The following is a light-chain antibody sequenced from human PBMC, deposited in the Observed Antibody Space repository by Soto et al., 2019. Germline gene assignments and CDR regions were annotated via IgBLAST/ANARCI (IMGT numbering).Light chain of an antibody. CDR1: QSISSNF. CDR2: GAS. J-gene: IGKJ5*01. V-gene: IGKV3D-20*02. CDR3: QQRSNWPSIT. Sequence: EIVLTQSPGTLSLSPGEGATLSCRASQSISSNFLAWYQQKRGQAPRLLIHGASNRATGIPDRFSGSGSGTDFTLTISSLEAEDSAVYYCQQRSNWPSITFGQGTRLEIK.